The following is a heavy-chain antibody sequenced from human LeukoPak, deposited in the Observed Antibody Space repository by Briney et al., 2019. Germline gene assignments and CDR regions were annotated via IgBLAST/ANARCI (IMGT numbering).Heavy chain of an antibody. CDR2: ISAYSGKT. J-gene: IGHJ3*02. Sequence: ASVKVSCKASGFTFTHFVISWVGQAPGQGREWMGWISAYSGKTSYAQKFQGRVIMTTDTSSSTAFMELRSLRSDDTATYYCARDGELPHDGFDIWGQGTMVTVSS. V-gene: IGHV1-18*01. CDR3: ARDGELPHDGFDI. CDR1: GFTFTHFV. D-gene: IGHD1-7*01.